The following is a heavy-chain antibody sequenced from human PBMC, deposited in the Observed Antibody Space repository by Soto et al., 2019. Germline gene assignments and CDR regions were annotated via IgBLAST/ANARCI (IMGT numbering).Heavy chain of an antibody. D-gene: IGHD6-19*01. CDR3: ARGRRSSGWYMLGLDY. CDR2: INHSGST. V-gene: IGHV4-34*01. Sequence: SETLSLTCAVYGGSFSGYYWSWIRQPPGKGLEWIGEINHSGSTNYNPSLKSRVTISVDTSKNQFSLKLSSVTAADTAVYYCARGRRSSGWYMLGLDYWGQGTLVTVSS. CDR1: GGSFSGYY. J-gene: IGHJ4*02.